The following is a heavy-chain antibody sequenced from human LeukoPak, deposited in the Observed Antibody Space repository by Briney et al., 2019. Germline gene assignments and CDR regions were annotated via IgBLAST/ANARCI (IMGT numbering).Heavy chain of an antibody. CDR3: ARDRTYDSSGYYSTSFDY. CDR2: ISSSSSYI. D-gene: IGHD3-22*01. J-gene: IGHJ4*02. CDR1: GFTFSSYW. V-gene: IGHV3-21*01. Sequence: GGSLRLSCAASGFTFSSYWMHWVRQAPGKGLEWVSSISSSSSYIYYADSVKGRFTISRDNAKNSLYLQMNSLRAEDTAVYYCARDRTYDSSGYYSTSFDYWGQGTLVTVSS.